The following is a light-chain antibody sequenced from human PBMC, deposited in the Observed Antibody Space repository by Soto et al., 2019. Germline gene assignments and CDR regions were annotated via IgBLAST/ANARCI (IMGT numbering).Light chain of an antibody. CDR2: THN. J-gene: IGLJ1*01. Sequence: VLTQPPSVSGAPGQRVTISCTGSSSNIGAGYDVHWYLQVPGTAPKLLVYTHNNRPSGVPDRFSGSTSGTSASLAITGLQSEDEADYYCQSYDSRLSAYVFGTGTKVTVL. CDR1: SSNIGAGYD. CDR3: QSYDSRLSAYV. V-gene: IGLV1-40*01.